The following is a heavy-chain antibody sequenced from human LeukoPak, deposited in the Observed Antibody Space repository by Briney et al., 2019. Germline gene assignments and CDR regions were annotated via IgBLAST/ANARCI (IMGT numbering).Heavy chain of an antibody. CDR2: IYTSGST. J-gene: IGHJ4*02. V-gene: IGHV4-4*07. CDR1: GGSISSYY. CDR3: ARDGDIDSGYYPYYFDY. Sequence: SETLSLTCTVSGGSISSYYWSWIRQPAGKGLEWIGRIYTSGSTNYNPSLKSRVTMSVDTSKNQFSLKLSSVAAADTAVYYCARDGDIDSGYYPYYFDYWGQGTLVTVSS. D-gene: IGHD3-22*01.